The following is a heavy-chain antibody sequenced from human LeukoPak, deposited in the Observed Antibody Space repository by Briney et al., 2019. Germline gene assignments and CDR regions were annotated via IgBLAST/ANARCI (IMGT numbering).Heavy chain of an antibody. CDR3: ARDPPYYYGSGNYFLYFDY. CDR1: GYTFPSFG. J-gene: IGHJ4*02. V-gene: IGHV1-18*01. D-gene: IGHD3-10*01. CDR2: ISAYNGNT. Sequence: ASVKVSCKASGYTFPSFGISWVRQAPGQGLEWMGWISAYNGNTNSAQKLQGRITMTTDTSTSTAYMELKSLKSDDTAVYFCARDPPYYYGSGNYFLYFDYWGQGTLVTVSS.